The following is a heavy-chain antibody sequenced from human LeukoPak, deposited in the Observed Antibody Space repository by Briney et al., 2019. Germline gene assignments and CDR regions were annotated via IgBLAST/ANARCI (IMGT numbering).Heavy chain of an antibody. J-gene: IGHJ5*02. V-gene: IGHV1-3*01. CDR3: VAVNYYDSSGFTT. Sequence: AAVKVSCKSSGGTFSSYAISWVRQAPGQRLGWMGWINAGNGNTKSSQNFQGRVTITRDTSASTAYMELSSLRCEDTAVYYCVAVNYYDSSGFTTWGQGTLVTVSS. D-gene: IGHD3-22*01. CDR2: INAGNGNT. CDR1: GGTFSSYA.